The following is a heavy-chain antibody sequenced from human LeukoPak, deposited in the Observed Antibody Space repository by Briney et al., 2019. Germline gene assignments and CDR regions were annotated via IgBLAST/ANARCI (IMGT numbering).Heavy chain of an antibody. J-gene: IGHJ4*02. CDR1: GFTFSGYW. CDR2: IKQDGSEK. CDR3: ARDLSSMVDYYGSGCYEY. Sequence: GGSLRLSCAASGFTFSGYWMSWVRQAPGKGLEWVANIKQDGSEKYYVDSVKGRFTISRDNAKNSLYLQMNSLRAEDTAVYYCARDLSSMVDYYGSGCYEYWGQGTLVTVSS. V-gene: IGHV3-7*01. D-gene: IGHD3-10*01.